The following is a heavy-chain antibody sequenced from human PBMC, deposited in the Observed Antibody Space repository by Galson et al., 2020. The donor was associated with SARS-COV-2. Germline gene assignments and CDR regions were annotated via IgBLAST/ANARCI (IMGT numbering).Heavy chain of an antibody. CDR2: IKTRSDGETT. J-gene: IGHJ6*04. CDR3: AIRFGGLGYMDV. CDR1: GFTFSTAW. V-gene: IGHV3-15*01. Sequence: GESLKISCAVSGFTFSTAWMIWVRQAPGKGLEWVGRIKTRSDGETTDYGAPVKGRFIISRDDSKDTLYLHMNSLRTEDTAVYYCAIRFGGLGYMDVWGKGTTVTVS. D-gene: IGHD3-10*01.